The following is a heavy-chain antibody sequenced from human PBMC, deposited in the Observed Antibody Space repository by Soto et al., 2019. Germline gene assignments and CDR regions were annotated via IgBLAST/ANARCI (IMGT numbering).Heavy chain of an antibody. CDR1: GFSLSTSGTR. CDR3: ARETAPWFDP. Sequence: SGPTLVNPTQTLTLTCTLSGFSLSTSGTRVSWIRQPPGKALEWLARIDWDDDKFYSTSLKTRPTISMDTSRNQVVLTMTNMDPVDTATYYCARETAPWFDPWGQGTLVTVSS. J-gene: IGHJ5*02. D-gene: IGHD5-18*01. CDR2: IDWDDDK. V-gene: IGHV2-70*04.